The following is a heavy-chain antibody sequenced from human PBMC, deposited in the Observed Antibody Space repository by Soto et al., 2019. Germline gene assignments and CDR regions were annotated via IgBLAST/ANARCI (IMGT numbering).Heavy chain of an antibody. Sequence: QVQLQESGPGRVKPSETLSLTCSVSGGSITDYSWNWIRQSAGKGLEWIGRISATWKNQVNTSLQSRVTMSLDTSKNQFSLKLTSVTAADTAVYYCAWESGENWSYEAYWGQGTLVTVSS. CDR1: GGSITDYS. J-gene: IGHJ1*01. D-gene: IGHD1-7*01. CDR3: AWESGENWSYEAY. V-gene: IGHV4-4*07. CDR2: ISATWKN.